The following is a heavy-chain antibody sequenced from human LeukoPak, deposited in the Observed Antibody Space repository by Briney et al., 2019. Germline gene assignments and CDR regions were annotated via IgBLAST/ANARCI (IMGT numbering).Heavy chain of an antibody. J-gene: IGHJ4*02. CDR3: ARDSNRLGSTDY. CDR2: IYYSGST. Sequence: PSETLSLTCTVSGGSISSSSYYWGLIRQPPGKGLEWIGSIYYSGSTYYNPSLKSRVTISVDTSKNQFSLKLSSVTAADTAVYYCARDSNRLGSTDYWGQGTLVTVSS. V-gene: IGHV4-39*07. D-gene: IGHD2-15*01. CDR1: GGSISSSSYY.